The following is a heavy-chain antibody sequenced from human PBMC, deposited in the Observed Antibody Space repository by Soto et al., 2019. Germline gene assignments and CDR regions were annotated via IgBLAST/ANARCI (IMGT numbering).Heavy chain of an antibody. D-gene: IGHD1-1*01. Sequence: GGSLRLSCAASGFTFSSYAMSWVRQAPGKGLEWVSAISGSGGSAYYADSVKGRFSISRDHSKNTLYLQLNSLRAEDTAVYYCAKDGPLTTWGYYYSGMDVWGQGTTVTVSS. V-gene: IGHV3-23*01. CDR2: ISGSGGSA. CDR3: AKDGPLTTWGYYYSGMDV. J-gene: IGHJ6*02. CDR1: GFTFSSYA.